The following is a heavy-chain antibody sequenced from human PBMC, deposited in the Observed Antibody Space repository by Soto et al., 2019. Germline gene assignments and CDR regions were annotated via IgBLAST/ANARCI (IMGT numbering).Heavy chain of an antibody. CDR1: GYTFTYRY. CDR3: ASILGNANWFDP. J-gene: IGHJ5*02. V-gene: IGHV1-45*02. D-gene: IGHD4-4*01. Sequence: SVKVSCKASGYTFTYRYLHWVRQAPGQALEWMGWITPFNGNTNYAQKFQDRVTITRDRSMSTAYMELSSLRSEDTAMYYCASILGNANWFDPWRQGTLVTVSS. CDR2: ITPFNGNT.